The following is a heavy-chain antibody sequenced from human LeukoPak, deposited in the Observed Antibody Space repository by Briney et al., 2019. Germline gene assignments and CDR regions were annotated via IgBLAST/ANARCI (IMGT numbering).Heavy chain of an antibody. Sequence: GGSLRLSCAASGFTFRDYAMSWVRQAPGKGLEWVSPISGSSGDTYYADSVKGRFTISRDNSKNTPYLQMNNLRAEDTAIYFCAKVRHTSGWKSYYFEFWGQGTLVTVSS. CDR2: ISGSSGDT. D-gene: IGHD6-19*01. V-gene: IGHV3-23*01. CDR3: AKVRHTSGWKSYYFEF. CDR1: GFTFRDYA. J-gene: IGHJ4*02.